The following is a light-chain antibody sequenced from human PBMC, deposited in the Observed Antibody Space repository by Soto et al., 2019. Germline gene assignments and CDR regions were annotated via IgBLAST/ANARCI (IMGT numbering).Light chain of an antibody. CDR2: DAS. J-gene: IGKJ3*01. CDR1: QSVSSY. Sequence: EIVLTHSPATLSLSPGERATLSCRASQSVSSYLAWYQQKPGQAPRLLIYDASNRATGIPARFSGSGSGTDFTLTIRSLAPEDFAFYYWEQRSNLPVTFGCGTKVHIK. V-gene: IGKV3-11*01. CDR3: EQRSNLPVT.